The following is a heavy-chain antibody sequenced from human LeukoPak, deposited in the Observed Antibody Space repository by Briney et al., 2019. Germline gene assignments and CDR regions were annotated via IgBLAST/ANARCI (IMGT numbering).Heavy chain of an antibody. CDR3: ARTLLHFDWLFIFDS. Sequence: GGSLRLSCAASGFTFSDYYMSWIRQAPGKGLEWLSYISSSGRTIYYADSVKGRFTISRDSAENSLFLQMNSLRAEDTAVYYCARTLLHFDWLFIFDSWGQGTLVTVSS. J-gene: IGHJ4*02. V-gene: IGHV3-11*04. D-gene: IGHD3-9*01. CDR2: ISSSGRTI. CDR1: GFTFSDYY.